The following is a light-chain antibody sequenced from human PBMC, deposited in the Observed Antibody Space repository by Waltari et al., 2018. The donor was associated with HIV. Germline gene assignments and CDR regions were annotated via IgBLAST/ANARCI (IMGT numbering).Light chain of an antibody. J-gene: IGLJ3*02. Sequence: QFVLTQPPSVSAAPGQKVNISCSGSSSNIGNDFVSWYQVLPGAAPKLLIYGNIKRPSDIPERFSGSKSGTSATLAITGLQTGDEADYYCGTWDKTLSVGVFGGGTKLTVL. V-gene: IGLV1-51*01. CDR1: SSNIGNDF. CDR3: GTWDKTLSVGV. CDR2: GNI.